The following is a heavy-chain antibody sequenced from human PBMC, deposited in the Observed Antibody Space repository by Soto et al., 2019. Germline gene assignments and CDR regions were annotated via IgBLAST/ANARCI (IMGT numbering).Heavy chain of an antibody. J-gene: IGHJ6*02. V-gene: IGHV1-18*01. Sequence: QVQLVQSGAEVKKPVASVKVSCKASGYTFTSYGISWVRQAPGQGLEWMGWISAYNGNTNYPQNLQGRVTMTTDTSTSTGYMVLRRLRSDDTAVYFCAREAVAAIEGVHYYYGMDGWGQGTTVTGSS. CDR1: GYTFTSYG. D-gene: IGHD6-19*01. CDR3: AREAVAAIEGVHYYYGMDG. CDR2: ISAYNGNT.